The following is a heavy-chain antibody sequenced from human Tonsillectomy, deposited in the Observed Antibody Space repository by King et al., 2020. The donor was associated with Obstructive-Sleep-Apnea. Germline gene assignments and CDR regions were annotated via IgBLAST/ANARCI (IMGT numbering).Heavy chain of an antibody. CDR2: IIPILGIA. CDR3: ARDPDVAYDILTGYRCGMDV. CDR1: GGTFSSYA. Sequence: QLVQSGAEVKKPGSSVKVSCKASGGTFSSYAISWVRQAPGQGLEWMGRIIPILGIANYAQKFQGRVTITADKSTSTAYMELSSLRSEDTAVYYCARDPDVAYDILTGYRCGMDVWGQGTTVTVSS. V-gene: IGHV1-69*04. D-gene: IGHD3-9*01. J-gene: IGHJ6*02.